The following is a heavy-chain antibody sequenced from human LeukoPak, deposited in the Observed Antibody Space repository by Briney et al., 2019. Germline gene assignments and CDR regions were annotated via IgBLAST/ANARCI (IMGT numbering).Heavy chain of an antibody. D-gene: IGHD2-15*01. CDR1: GGSISRYY. Sequence: PSETLSLTCTVSGGSISRYYWSWIRQPPGGGLEWVGYICYSGTTNVNASLYTRVTISLDTSKNQFSLGLRSVTAADTAVYYCARGYCSGGGCYPAGNCFDPWGQGTLVTVSS. CDR2: ICYSGTT. V-gene: IGHV4-59*01. J-gene: IGHJ5*02. CDR3: ARGYCSGGGCYPAGNCFDP.